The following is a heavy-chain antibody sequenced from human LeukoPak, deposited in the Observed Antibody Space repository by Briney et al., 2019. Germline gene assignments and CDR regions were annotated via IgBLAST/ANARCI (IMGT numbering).Heavy chain of an antibody. J-gene: IGHJ3*02. CDR2: ISWSSSTI. CDR3: ARAGCGWVLTPCDAFDI. Sequence: GTLSLTCAVSGGSISSSNWWSWVRQAPGKGLEWVSYISWSSSTIHYADSVKGRFTISRDNAKNSLYLQMNSLRAEDTAVYYCARAGCGWVLTPCDAFDIWGQGTMVTVSS. D-gene: IGHD2-15*01. V-gene: IGHV3-48*01. CDR1: GGSISSSN.